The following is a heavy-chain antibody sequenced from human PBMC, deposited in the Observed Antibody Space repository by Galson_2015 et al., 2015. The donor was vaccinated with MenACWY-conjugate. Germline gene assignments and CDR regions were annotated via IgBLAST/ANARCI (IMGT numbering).Heavy chain of an antibody. CDR3: ARRDSSSWSDAFDI. CDR2: IYYSGST. CDR1: GGSISSHY. Sequence: SETLSLTCTVSGGSISSHYWSWIRQPPGKGLEWIGYIYYSGSTNYNPSLKSRVTISVDTSKNQFSLKLSSVTAADTAVYYCARRDSSSWSDAFDIWGQGTMVTVSS. V-gene: IGHV4-59*08. D-gene: IGHD6-13*01. J-gene: IGHJ3*02.